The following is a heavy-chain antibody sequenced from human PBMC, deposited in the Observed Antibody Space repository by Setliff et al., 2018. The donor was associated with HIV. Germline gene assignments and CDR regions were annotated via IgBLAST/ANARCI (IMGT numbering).Heavy chain of an antibody. V-gene: IGHV4-61*09. CDR3: ARGRSDCSSTSCQYYYYYMDV. J-gene: IGHJ6*03. CDR2: IYTSGST. CDR1: GGSISSGSYY. D-gene: IGHD2-2*01. Sequence: SETLSLICTVSGGSISSGSYYWSWIRQPAGKGLEWIGYIYTSGSTNYNPSLKSRVTISVDTSKNQFSLKLSSVTAADTAVYYCARGRSDCSSTSCQYYYYYMDVWGQGTTVTVSS.